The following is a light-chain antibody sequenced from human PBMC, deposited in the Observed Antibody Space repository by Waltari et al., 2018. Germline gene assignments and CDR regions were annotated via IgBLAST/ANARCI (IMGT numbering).Light chain of an antibody. Sequence: DVVLTQSPLSLPVTLGQAASISCRSSQSLVHSNGGTFLSWFHQRPGQSPRRLIYKISNRDCGVAARFSGSGSGPDFTLKISRVEAEEVGVYYGMQGSHWPYSFGQGTKLEI. CDR2: KIS. V-gene: IGKV2-30*02. CDR1: QSLVHSNGGTF. J-gene: IGKJ2*03. CDR3: MQGSHWPYS.